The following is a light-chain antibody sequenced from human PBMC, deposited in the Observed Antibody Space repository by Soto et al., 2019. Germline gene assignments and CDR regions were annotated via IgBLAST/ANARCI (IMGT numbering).Light chain of an antibody. CDR2: DAS. CDR3: SSYTSSSTLGMV. CDR1: SSDVGGYNY. V-gene: IGLV2-14*01. J-gene: IGLJ2*01. Sequence: QSALTQPASVSGSPGQSITISCTGTSSDVGGYNYVSWYQQHPGKAPKLMIYDASNRPSGVSNRFSGSKSGNTASLTISGLQAEDEADYYCSSYTSSSTLGMVFGGGTKLTVL.